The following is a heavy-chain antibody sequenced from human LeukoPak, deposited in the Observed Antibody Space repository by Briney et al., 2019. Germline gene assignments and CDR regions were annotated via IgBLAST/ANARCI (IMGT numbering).Heavy chain of an antibody. CDR1: GITLSNYG. CDR2: ISGSGGGT. J-gene: IGHJ4*02. CDR3: AKRGVVIRVILVGFHKEAYYFDS. D-gene: IGHD3-22*01. V-gene: IGHV3-23*01. Sequence: GGSLRLSCAVSGITLSNYGMGWVRQAPGGGLEWVAGISGSGGGTNYADSVKGRFTISRDSPKNTLYLQMNRLRAEDTAVYFCAKRGVVIRVILVGFHKEAYYFDSWGQGALVTVSS.